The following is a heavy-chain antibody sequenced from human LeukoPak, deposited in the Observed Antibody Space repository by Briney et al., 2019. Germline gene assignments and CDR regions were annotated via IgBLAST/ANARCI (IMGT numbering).Heavy chain of an antibody. J-gene: IGHJ4*02. CDR3: VRDLILVWTPGDDFDF. CDR2: INEDATTI. Sequence: PGGSLRLSCAASGFAFSAYWMHWVRQAPGKGLEWVSRINEDATTITYADSVKGRFIISRDNSKKSLYPQMNNLRAEDTAVYYCVRDLILVWTPGDDFDFWGQGTLVIVSS. CDR1: GFAFSAYW. V-gene: IGHV3-74*01. D-gene: IGHD2-8*01.